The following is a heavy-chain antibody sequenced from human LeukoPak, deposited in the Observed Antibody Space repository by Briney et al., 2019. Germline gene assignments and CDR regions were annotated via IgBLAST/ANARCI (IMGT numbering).Heavy chain of an antibody. V-gene: IGHV4-59*01. D-gene: IGHD3-16*01. Sequence: SETLSLTCTVSGDSFTNYYWNWIRQPAGEGLEWIGYIYYSGSTNYNPSLKRRVTISVDTSKNQFSLKLSSVTAADTAVYYCARETSQKGAHYMDVWGKGTTVTISS. CDR2: IYYSGST. CDR1: GDSFTNYY. CDR3: ARETSQKGAHYMDV. J-gene: IGHJ6*03.